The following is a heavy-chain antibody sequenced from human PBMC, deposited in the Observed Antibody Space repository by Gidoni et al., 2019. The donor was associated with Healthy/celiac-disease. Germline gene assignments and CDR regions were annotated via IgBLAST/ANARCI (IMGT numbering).Heavy chain of an antibody. J-gene: IGHJ5*02. Sequence: EVQLVESGGGLVQPGGSLRLSCAASGFTFSSYWMSWVRQAPGKGLEWVANIKQDGSEKYYVDSVKGRFTISRDNAKNSLYLQMNSLRAEDTAVYYCARLLRFLEWGTNWFDPWGQGTLVTVSS. CDR1: GFTFSSYW. V-gene: IGHV3-7*01. CDR3: ARLLRFLEWGTNWFDP. D-gene: IGHD3-3*01. CDR2: IKQDGSEK.